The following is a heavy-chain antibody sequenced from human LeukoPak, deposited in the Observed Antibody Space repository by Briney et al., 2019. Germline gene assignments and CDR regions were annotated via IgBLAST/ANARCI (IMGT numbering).Heavy chain of an antibody. V-gene: IGHV4-59*12. CDR2: IHHSGST. J-gene: IGHJ4*02. D-gene: IGHD1-20*01. CDR1: GGSISSYY. CDR3: ARGGGLTADY. Sequence: SETLSLTCTVSGGSISSYYWNWIRQPPGKGLEWIGYIHHSGSTNYSPSLKSRVTISVDRSKNQFSLNLSSVTAADTAVYYCARGGGLTADYWGQGTLVTVSS.